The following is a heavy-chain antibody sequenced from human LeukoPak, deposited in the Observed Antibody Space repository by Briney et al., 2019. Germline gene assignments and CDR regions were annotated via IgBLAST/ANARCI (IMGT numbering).Heavy chain of an antibody. J-gene: IGHJ6*02. D-gene: IGHD6-6*01. CDR3: ARYPQYSSSLDYYYGMDV. CDR1: GGTSSSYA. CDR2: IIPIFGTA. Sequence: ASVKVSCKASGGTSSSYAISWVRQAPGQGLEWMGGIIPIFGTANYAQKFQGRVTITADESTSTAYMELSSLRSEDTAVYYCARYPQYSSSLDYYYGMDVWGQGTTVTVSS. V-gene: IGHV1-69*13.